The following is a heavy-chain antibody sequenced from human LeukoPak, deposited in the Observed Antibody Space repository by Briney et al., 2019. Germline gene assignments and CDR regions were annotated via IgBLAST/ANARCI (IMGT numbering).Heavy chain of an antibody. D-gene: IGHD1-26*01. CDR1: GYTFTSYG. J-gene: IGHJ4*02. V-gene: IGHV1-18*01. CDR2: IIAYNGNT. CDR3: ARVLSGSYWSPGGY. Sequence: ASVKVSCMASGYTFTSYGISWVRPAPGQGLEWMGWIIAYNGNTNYAQKLQGRVTMTTDTSTSRAYMELRSLRSGDTAVYYFARVLSGSYWSPGGYWGQGTLVTVSS.